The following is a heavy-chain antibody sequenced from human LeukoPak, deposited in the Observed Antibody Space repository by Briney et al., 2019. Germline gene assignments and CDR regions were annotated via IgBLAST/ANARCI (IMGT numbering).Heavy chain of an antibody. CDR3: ARLQDYVWGSYRWMLGPSQYYFDY. D-gene: IGHD3-16*02. CDR1: GFTFSNYR. Sequence: GGSLRLSCAASGFTFSNYRMNWVPQAPGKGLEWVSYINSSSSTIYYADSVKGRFTISRDNAKNSLYLQMNRLRDEDTAVNYCARLQDYVWGSYRWMLGPSQYYFDYWGQGTLVTVSS. CDR2: INSSSSTI. V-gene: IGHV3-48*02. J-gene: IGHJ4*02.